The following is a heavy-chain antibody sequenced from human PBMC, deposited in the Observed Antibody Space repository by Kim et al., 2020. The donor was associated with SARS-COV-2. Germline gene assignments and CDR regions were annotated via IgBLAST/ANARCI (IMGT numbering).Heavy chain of an antibody. CDR3: ARDRRAYFYMDV. D-gene: IGHD3-10*01. Sequence: GGSLRLSCAASGFIFKSYGMNWVRQAPGKGLEWVATIWYDGLNEDYGDSVKGRFTVARDNSKNTVSLQMNSLRVEDSAVDYCARDRRAYFYMDVWGRGTT. J-gene: IGHJ6*03. V-gene: IGHV3-33*01. CDR2: IWYDGLNE. CDR1: GFIFKSYG.